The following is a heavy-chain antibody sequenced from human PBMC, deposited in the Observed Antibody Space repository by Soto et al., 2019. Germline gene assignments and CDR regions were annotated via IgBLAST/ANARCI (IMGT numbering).Heavy chain of an antibody. V-gene: IGHV4-59*02. CDR2: INYSGTT. CDR1: GGSVTTY. J-gene: IGHJ5*02. Sequence: QVQLQESGPGLVKASETLSLTCPVSGGSVTTYWSWIRQPPGKGLEWIGYINYSGTTKYNSSLKSRVTISVDTSKNQVSLKLRSVTAADTAVYYCATSYCSDGVSCNWFDPWGQGILVTVSS. CDR3: ATSYCSDGVSCNWFDP. D-gene: IGHD2-8*01.